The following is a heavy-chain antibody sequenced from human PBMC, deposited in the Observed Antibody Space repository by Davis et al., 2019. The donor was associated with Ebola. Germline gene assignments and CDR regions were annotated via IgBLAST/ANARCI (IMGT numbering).Heavy chain of an antibody. CDR2: IYPGDSDT. CDR1: GYTFTTYW. Sequence: GESLKISCKGSGYTFTTYWIGWVRQVPGKGLEWMGIIYPGDSDTRYSPSFQGQVTISADKSISTADLQWSSLKASGTAMYYCARRIAAAAWWFDPWGQGTLVTVSS. J-gene: IGHJ5*02. V-gene: IGHV5-51*01. CDR3: ARRIAAAAWWFDP. D-gene: IGHD6-13*01.